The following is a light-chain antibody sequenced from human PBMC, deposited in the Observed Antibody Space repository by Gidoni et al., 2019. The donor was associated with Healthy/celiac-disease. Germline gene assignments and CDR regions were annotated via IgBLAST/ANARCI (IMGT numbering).Light chain of an antibody. V-gene: IGKV4-1*01. Sequence: TVMTQSPDSLAVSLGDRATINCKSSQSVLYSSNNKNYLAWYQQKPGQPPKLLICWASTRESGVPDRFSGGGSGTDFTLTISSLQAEDVAVYYCQQYYSTPITFGQGTQLEIK. CDR1: QSVLYSSNNKNY. CDR2: WAS. CDR3: QQYYSTPIT. J-gene: IGKJ5*01.